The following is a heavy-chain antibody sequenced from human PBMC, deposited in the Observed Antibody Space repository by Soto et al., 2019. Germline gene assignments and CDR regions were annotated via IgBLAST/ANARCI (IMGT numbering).Heavy chain of an antibody. V-gene: IGHV4-59*08. D-gene: IGHD3-10*01. CDR3: ARHNYGSGSTYFDY. CDR1: GGSISDQY. CDR2: IYYTGST. Sequence: PSETLSLTCTVSGGSISDQYWSWIRQPPGKGLEWIGFIYYTGSTSYNPSHNSRVTMSVDTSKNQFSLKLNFMTAADTAVYYCARHNYGSGSTYFDYWGQGTLVTVSS. J-gene: IGHJ4*02.